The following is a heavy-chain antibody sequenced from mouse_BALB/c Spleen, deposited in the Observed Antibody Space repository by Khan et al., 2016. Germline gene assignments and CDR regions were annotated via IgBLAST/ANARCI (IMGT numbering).Heavy chain of an antibody. D-gene: IGHD1-1*02. J-gene: IGHJ4*01. Sequence: VQLQESGAGLVKPGASVKLSCKASGYTITEYIIHWVKQRSGQGLEWIGWFYPLSGSIKYNEKFKDKATLTADKSSSTVYMELSRLTSEDSAVYLYARQGGNPHYAMDYWGQGTSVTVSS. CDR2: FYPLSGSI. CDR3: ARQGGNPHYAMDY. CDR1: GYTITEYI. V-gene: IGHV1-62-2*01.